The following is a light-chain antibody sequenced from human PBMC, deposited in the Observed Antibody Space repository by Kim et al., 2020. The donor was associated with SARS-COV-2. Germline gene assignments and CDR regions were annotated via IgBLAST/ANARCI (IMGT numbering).Light chain of an antibody. CDR3: KLSYSPPRT. V-gene: IGKV1-39*01. J-gene: IGKJ1*01. CDR2: AAS. Sequence: ASVSDSVTMTCRASQSISSYLNWYAQKQGRDPELLICAASSLHSGVPSRFSDSGSATDFTLTISSLQPEECATHCCKLSYSPPRTFGQGPKVDLK. CDR1: QSISSY.